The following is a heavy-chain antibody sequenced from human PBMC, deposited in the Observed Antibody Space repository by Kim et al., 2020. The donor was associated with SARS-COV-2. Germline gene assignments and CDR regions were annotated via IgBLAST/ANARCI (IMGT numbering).Heavy chain of an antibody. D-gene: IGHD3-16*01. Sequence: SVKGRFTISRDNSKNTLYLQMNSLRAEDTAVYYCAKGGYDYIWGSYYFDYWGQGTLVTVSS. CDR3: AKGGYDYIWGSYYFDY. V-gene: IGHV3-23*01. J-gene: IGHJ4*02.